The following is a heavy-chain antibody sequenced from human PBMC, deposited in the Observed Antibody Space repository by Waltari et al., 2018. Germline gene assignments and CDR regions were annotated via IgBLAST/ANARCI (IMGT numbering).Heavy chain of an antibody. J-gene: IGHJ4*02. Sequence: QLQLQESGPGLVKPSETLSLTCTVSVGSISSSRYYWGWIRQPPGKGLEWIGSIYYSGSTYYNPSLKSRVTISVDTSKNQFSLKLSSVTAADTAVYYCARWSTYCFDYWGQGTLVTVSS. CDR3: ARWSTYCFDY. CDR2: IYYSGST. V-gene: IGHV4-39*07. D-gene: IGHD2-8*02. CDR1: VGSISSSRYY.